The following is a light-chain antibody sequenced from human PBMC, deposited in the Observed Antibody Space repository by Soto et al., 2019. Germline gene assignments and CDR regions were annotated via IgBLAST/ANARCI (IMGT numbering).Light chain of an antibody. CDR1: QSVSSTY. V-gene: IGKV3-20*01. CDR3: HQYDTSPIT. J-gene: IGKJ5*01. Sequence: EIGITQSPATLSVSPGERATLSCRASQSVSSTYLAWYQQKPGQAPRLLIYGTSSRATGIPDRFSGSGSGTDFTLTISRLEPEDFAVYYCHQYDTSPITFGQGTRLEIK. CDR2: GTS.